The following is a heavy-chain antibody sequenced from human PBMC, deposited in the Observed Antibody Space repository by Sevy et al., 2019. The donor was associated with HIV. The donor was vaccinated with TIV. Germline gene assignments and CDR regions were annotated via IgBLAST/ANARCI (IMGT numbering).Heavy chain of an antibody. CDR1: GFTFSDYY. V-gene: IGHV3-11*01. Sequence: GGSLRLSCAASGFTFSDYYMSWIRQAPGKGLEWVSYISSSGSTIYYADSVKDRFTISRDNAKNSLYLQMNSLRAEDTAVYYCARGGGYCSSTSCPLTYYYGMDVWGQGTTVTVSS. J-gene: IGHJ6*02. D-gene: IGHD2-2*03. CDR3: ARGGGYCSSTSCPLTYYYGMDV. CDR2: ISSSGSTI.